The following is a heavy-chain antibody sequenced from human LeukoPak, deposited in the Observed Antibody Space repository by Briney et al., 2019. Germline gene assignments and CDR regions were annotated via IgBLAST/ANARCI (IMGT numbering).Heavy chain of an antibody. Sequence: PGGSLRLSCAASGFTFSDYYMSWIRQAPGKGLEWVSYISSSGSTIYYADSVKGRFTISRDNAKNSLYLQMNSLRVEDTAVYYCARGGDYDILTGRDYYFDYWGQGTLVTVSS. D-gene: IGHD3-9*01. CDR3: ARGGDYDILTGRDYYFDY. CDR1: GFTFSDYY. CDR2: ISSSGSTI. J-gene: IGHJ4*02. V-gene: IGHV3-11*01.